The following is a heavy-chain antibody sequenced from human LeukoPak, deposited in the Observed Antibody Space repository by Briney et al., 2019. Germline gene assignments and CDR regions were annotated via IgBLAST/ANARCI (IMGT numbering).Heavy chain of an antibody. CDR2: INSDGSST. Sequence: GGSLRLSCAASGFXFSSYWIHWVRQAPGKGPVWVSRINSDGSSTTYADSVQGRFTISRDNAKNTLYLQMNSLRADDTAVYYCARSVYSYYANWFDPWGQGTLVTVSS. CDR3: ARSVYSYYANWFDP. CDR1: GFXFSSYW. V-gene: IGHV3-74*01. D-gene: IGHD4-11*01. J-gene: IGHJ5*02.